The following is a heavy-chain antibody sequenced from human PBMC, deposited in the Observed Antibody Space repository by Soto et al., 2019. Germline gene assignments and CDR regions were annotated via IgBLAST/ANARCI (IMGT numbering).Heavy chain of an antibody. CDR3: ARDSRIAAAAYYYYGMDV. CDR1: GGTFSSYA. J-gene: IGHJ6*02. Sequence: QVQLVQSGAEVKKPGSSVKVSCKASGGTFSSYAISWVRQAPGQGLGWMGGIIPICGTANYAQKFQGRVTITADESTSTAYMELSSLRSEDTAVYYCARDSRIAAAAYYYYGMDVWGQGTTVTVSS. D-gene: IGHD6-13*01. CDR2: IIPICGTA. V-gene: IGHV1-69*12.